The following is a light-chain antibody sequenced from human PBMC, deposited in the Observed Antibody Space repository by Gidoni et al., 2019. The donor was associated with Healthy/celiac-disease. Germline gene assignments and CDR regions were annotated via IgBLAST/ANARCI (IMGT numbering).Light chain of an antibody. CDR1: ALPKQY. V-gene: IGLV3-25*03. Sequence: SYALTQPPSVSVSPGQTARITCSGEALPKQYAYWYQQKPGQAPVLVIYKDSERPSGIPERFSGSSSGTTVTLTISGVQAEDEADYYCQSADSSGTYNVFGTGTKVTVL. CDR3: QSADSSGTYNV. CDR2: KDS. J-gene: IGLJ1*01.